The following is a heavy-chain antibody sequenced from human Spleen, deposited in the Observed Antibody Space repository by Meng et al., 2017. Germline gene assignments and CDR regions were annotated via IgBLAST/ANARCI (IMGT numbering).Heavy chain of an antibody. D-gene: IGHD4-17*01. CDR3: ASFTVTTGDPVATPPDY. J-gene: IGHJ4*02. CDR1: GFTFSSYE. Sequence: GESLKISCAASGFTFSSYEMNWVRQAPGKGLEWVSYISSSGSTIYYADSVKGRFTISRDNAKNSLYLQMNSLRAEDTAVYYCASFTVTTGDPVATPPDYWGQGTLVTVSS. CDR2: ISSSGSTI. V-gene: IGHV3-48*03.